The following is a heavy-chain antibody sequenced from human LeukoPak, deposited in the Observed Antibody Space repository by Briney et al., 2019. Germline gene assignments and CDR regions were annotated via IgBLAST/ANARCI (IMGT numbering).Heavy chain of an antibody. J-gene: IGHJ6*03. D-gene: IGHD1-26*01. CDR3: AREGGVGPTAPPDYYSYQMDV. V-gene: IGHV1-2*02. Sequence: GASVKVSCKASGYTFTGYYMHWVRQAPGQGLEWVGWINPNSGGTNYAQKFQGRVTMTTDTSTSTAYMELRSLISDDTAVYYCAREGGVGPTAPPDYYSYQMDVWGKGTTVTVSS. CDR2: INPNSGGT. CDR1: GYTFTGYY.